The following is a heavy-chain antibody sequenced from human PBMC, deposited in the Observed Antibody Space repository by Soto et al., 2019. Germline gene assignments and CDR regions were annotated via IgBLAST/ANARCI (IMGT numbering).Heavy chain of an antibody. CDR2: IYHSGST. CDR3: ARVRRGIRLVMGFDI. Sequence: PSETLSLTCAVSGGSISSGGYSWSCIRQPPGKGLEWIGYIYHSGSTYYNPSLKSRVTISVDRSKNQFSLKLSSVTAADTAVYYCARVRRGIRLVMGFDIWGQGTMVTVSS. J-gene: IGHJ3*02. D-gene: IGHD1-20*01. CDR1: GGSISSGGYS. V-gene: IGHV4-30-2*01.